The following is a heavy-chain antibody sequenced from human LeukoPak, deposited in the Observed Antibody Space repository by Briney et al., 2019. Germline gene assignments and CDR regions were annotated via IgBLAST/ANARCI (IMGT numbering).Heavy chain of an antibody. J-gene: IGHJ4*02. Sequence: GGSLRLSCAASGFTFSDYYMSWIRQAPGKGLEGVSYISSSGRTIYYADSVKGRFTISRDNAKNSLYLQMNSLRAEDTAVYYCARDLRAITMVRGVNPYYFDYWGQGTLVTVSS. D-gene: IGHD3-10*01. V-gene: IGHV3-11*01. CDR2: ISSSGRTI. CDR3: ARDLRAITMVRGVNPYYFDY. CDR1: GFTFSDYY.